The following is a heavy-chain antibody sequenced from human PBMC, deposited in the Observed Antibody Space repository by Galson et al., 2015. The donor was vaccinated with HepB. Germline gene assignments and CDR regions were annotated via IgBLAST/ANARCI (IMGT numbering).Heavy chain of an antibody. CDR1: GFTFSSHP. J-gene: IGHJ6*02. V-gene: IGHV3-30-3*01. CDR3: APKPSGMDV. Sequence: SLRLSCAASGFTFSSHPMYWVRQAPGKGLECVAVIAYDGINKYYADSVRGRFTVSRDNFKNTLYLQMNSLRDEDTAVYYCAPKPSGMDVWGQGTTVTVSS. CDR2: IAYDGINK.